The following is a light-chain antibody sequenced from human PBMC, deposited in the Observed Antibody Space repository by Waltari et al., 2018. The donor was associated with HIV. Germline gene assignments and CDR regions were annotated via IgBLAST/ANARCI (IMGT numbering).Light chain of an antibody. CDR2: GAS. J-gene: IGKJ3*01. V-gene: IGKV3-15*01. CDR3: QQYNNWPPFT. Sequence: DIVMTQSPATLSVSAGERATLSCSASQSVSSNLAWYQQKPGQAPRILINGASTRAPGIPARLSGSGSGTEFTLTISSLQYEDFAVYYCQQYNNWPPFTFGPGTRVEIK. CDR1: QSVSSN.